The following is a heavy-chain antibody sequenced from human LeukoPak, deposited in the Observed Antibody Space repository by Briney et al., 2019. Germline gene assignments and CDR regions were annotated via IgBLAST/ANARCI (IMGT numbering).Heavy chain of an antibody. Sequence: ASVKVSCKASGYTFTSYGISWVRQAPGQGGEWMGWISAYNGNTNFAQNLQGRVTMTTDTSTSTAYMELRSLRSDDTAVYYCARALCSSTSCHGRNDYWGQGTLVTVSS. V-gene: IGHV1-18*04. CDR2: ISAYNGNT. D-gene: IGHD2-2*01. J-gene: IGHJ4*02. CDR3: ARALCSSTSCHGRNDY. CDR1: GYTFTSYG.